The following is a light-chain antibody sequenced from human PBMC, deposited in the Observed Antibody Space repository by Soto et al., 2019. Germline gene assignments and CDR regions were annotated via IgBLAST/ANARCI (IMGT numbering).Light chain of an antibody. V-gene: IGKV3-20*01. J-gene: IGKJ2*01. CDR3: QQYGSSPFT. CDR1: QSVISRF. CDR2: GAS. Sequence: EIVLTQSPGTLSLSPGERATLSCRATQSVISRFLAWYQQKPGQAPRLLIYGASSRATGIPDRFSGSRSGTDFTLTISRLEPEDFAVFYCQQYGSSPFTFGQGTKLEIK.